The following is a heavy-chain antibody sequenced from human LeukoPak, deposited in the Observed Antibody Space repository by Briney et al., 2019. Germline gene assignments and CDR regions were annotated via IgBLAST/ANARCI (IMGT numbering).Heavy chain of an antibody. J-gene: IGHJ4*01. Sequence: PGESLRLSCAASGFTFSSYGMHWVRQAPGKGLEWVAFIRYDGSNKYYADSVKGRFTISRDNSKNTLYLQMNSLRAEDTAIFYCASSGSYYFPFDYWGHGTQVTVSS. D-gene: IGHD3-10*01. CDR2: IRYDGSNK. V-gene: IGHV3-30*02. CDR1: GFTFSSYG. CDR3: ASSGSYYFPFDY.